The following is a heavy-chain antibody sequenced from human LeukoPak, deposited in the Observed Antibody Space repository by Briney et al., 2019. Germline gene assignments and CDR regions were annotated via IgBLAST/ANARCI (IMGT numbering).Heavy chain of an antibody. J-gene: IGHJ4*02. D-gene: IGHD3-22*01. CDR1: GYSFTSYW. CDR2: IYPGDSDT. Sequence: GESLKISCKGSGYSFTSYWIGWVRQMPGKGLEWMGIIYPGDSDTRYSPSFQGQVTISADKSISTAYLQWSSLKASDTAMYYCARLSYYDSSGYHNFGYWGQGTLVTVSS. V-gene: IGHV5-51*01. CDR3: ARLSYYDSSGYHNFGY.